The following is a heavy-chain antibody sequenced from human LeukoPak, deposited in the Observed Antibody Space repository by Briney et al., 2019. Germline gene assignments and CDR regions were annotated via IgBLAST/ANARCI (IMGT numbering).Heavy chain of an antibody. D-gene: IGHD3-3*02. Sequence: SVKVSCKASGGSFNAYAISWVRQAPGQGLEWMGGIIPIFGTSNYAQKLQGRVTISTDESTSTAYMEVSSLRSEDTAIYHCARGLEASMETAYDYWGQGTLVTVSS. CDR2: IIPIFGTS. CDR3: ARGLEASMETAYDY. CDR1: GGSFNAYA. J-gene: IGHJ4*02. V-gene: IGHV1-69*05.